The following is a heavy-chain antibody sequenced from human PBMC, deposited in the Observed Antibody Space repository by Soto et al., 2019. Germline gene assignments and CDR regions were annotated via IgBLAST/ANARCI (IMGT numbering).Heavy chain of an antibody. CDR1: GFTFDDYT. J-gene: IGHJ6*02. Sequence: GGSLRLSCAASGFTFDDYTMHWVRQAPGKGLEWVSLISWDGGSTYYADSVKGRFTISRDNSKNSLYLQMNSLRTEDTALYYCAKDILPYDFWSGSTTSLGDGMDVWGQGTTVTVSS. CDR2: ISWDGGST. V-gene: IGHV3-43*01. D-gene: IGHD3-3*01. CDR3: AKDILPYDFWSGSTTSLGDGMDV.